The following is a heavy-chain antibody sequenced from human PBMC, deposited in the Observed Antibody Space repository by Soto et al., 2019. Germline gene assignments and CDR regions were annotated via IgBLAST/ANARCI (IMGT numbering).Heavy chain of an antibody. Sequence: EVQLVESGGGLVKPGGSLRLSCAASGFTFSNAWMSWVRQAPGKGLEWVGRIKSKTDGGTTDYAAPVKGRFTISRDDSKNTLYLQMNSLKTEDTAVYYCTTNQYDSLGWLSFDYWGQGTLVTVSS. CDR3: TTNQYDSLGWLSFDY. D-gene: IGHD3-3*01. V-gene: IGHV3-15*01. CDR1: GFTFSNAW. J-gene: IGHJ4*02. CDR2: IKSKTDGGTT.